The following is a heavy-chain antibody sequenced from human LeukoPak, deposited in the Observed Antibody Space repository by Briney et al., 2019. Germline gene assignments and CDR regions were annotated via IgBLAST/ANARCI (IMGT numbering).Heavy chain of an antibody. CDR3: AIGRLVATTFDY. J-gene: IGHJ4*02. CDR1: GGSFSGYY. V-gene: IGHV4-34*01. D-gene: IGHD5-12*01. Sequence: SETLSLTCAVYGGSFSGYYWSWIRQPPGKGLEWIGEINHSGSTNYNPPLKSRVTISVDTSKNQFSLKLSSVTAADTAVYYCAIGRLVATTFDYWGQGTLVTVSS. CDR2: INHSGST.